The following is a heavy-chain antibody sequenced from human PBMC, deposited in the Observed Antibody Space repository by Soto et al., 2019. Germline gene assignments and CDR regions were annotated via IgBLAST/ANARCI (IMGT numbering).Heavy chain of an antibody. CDR2: IYYSGST. J-gene: IGHJ4*02. CDR3: ASAPYCSSTSCYFRPYYFDY. CDR1: GGSISSGDYY. D-gene: IGHD2-2*01. Sequence: QVQLQESGPGLVKPSQTLSLTCTVSGGSISSGDYYWSWIRQPPGKGLEWIGSIYYSGSTYYNPSLKSRVTISVDTSKNQFSLQLSSVTAADTAVYYCASAPYCSSTSCYFRPYYFDYWGQGTLVTVSS. V-gene: IGHV4-30-4*01.